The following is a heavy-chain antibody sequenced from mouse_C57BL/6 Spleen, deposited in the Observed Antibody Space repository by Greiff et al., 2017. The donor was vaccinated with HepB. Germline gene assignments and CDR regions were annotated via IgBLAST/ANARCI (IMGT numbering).Heavy chain of an antibody. CDR2: IWSGGST. Sequence: QVQLQQSGPGLVQPSQSLSITCTVSGFSLTSYGVHWVRQSPGKGLEWLGVIWSGGSTDYNAAFISGLSISKDNSKSQVFFKMNSLQADDTAIYYCARPEGNYVGAMDYWGQGTSVTVSS. D-gene: IGHD2-1*01. J-gene: IGHJ4*01. CDR3: ARPEGNYVGAMDY. V-gene: IGHV2-2*01. CDR1: GFSLTSYG.